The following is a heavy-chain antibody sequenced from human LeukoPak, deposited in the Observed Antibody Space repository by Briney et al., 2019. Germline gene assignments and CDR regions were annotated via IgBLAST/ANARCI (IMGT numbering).Heavy chain of an antibody. J-gene: IGHJ4*02. CDR1: GGSISRYY. V-gene: IGHV4-59*08. Sequence: SETLSLTCSVSGGSISRYYWSWIRQPPGKGLDWIRHIYYSGSTKYNPSLKSPVTISLDTSKNQCSLKLSSVTAADTAVYYCARQGGNFGIDYWGQGTLVTVSS. D-gene: IGHD3-3*01. CDR3: ARQGGNFGIDY. CDR2: IYYSGST.